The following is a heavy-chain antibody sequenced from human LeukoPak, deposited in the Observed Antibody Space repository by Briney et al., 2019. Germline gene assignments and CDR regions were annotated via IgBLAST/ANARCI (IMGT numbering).Heavy chain of an antibody. D-gene: IGHD2-2*01. V-gene: IGHV4-39*07. J-gene: IGHJ1*01. CDR1: GGSISSSSYY. CDR2: IYYSGST. Sequence: PSETLSLTCTVSGGSISSSSYYWGWIRQPPGKGLEWIGSIYYSGSTYYNPSLKSRVTISVDTSKNQFSLKLSSVTAADTAVYYCARVVVPAATAEYFQHWGQGTLVTVSS. CDR3: ARVVVPAATAEYFQH.